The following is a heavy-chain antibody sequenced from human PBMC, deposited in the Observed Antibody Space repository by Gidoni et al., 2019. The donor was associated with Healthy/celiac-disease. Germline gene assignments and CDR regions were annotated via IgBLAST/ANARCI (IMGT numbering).Heavy chain of an antibody. J-gene: IGHJ4*02. Sequence: QVQLQQWGAGLLKPSETLSLTCAVYGGSFSGYYWSWIRQPPGKGLEWIGEINHSGSTNYNPSLKSRVTISVDTSKNQFSLKLGSVTAADTAVYYCARVRLWLRPYFDYWGQGTLVTVSS. CDR3: ARVRLWLRPYFDY. D-gene: IGHD3-16*01. CDR2: INHSGST. CDR1: GGSFSGYY. V-gene: IGHV4-34*01.